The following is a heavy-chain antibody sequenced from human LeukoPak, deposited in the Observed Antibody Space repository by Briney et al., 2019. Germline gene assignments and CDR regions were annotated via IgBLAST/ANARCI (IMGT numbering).Heavy chain of an antibody. V-gene: IGHV4-30-4*01. CDR3: ARGSEGLRLGELSFLFDY. CDR1: GGSISSGDYY. Sequence: KTSQTLSLTCTVSGGSISSGDYYWSWIRQPPGKGLEWIGYIYYSGSTYYNPSLKSRVTISVDTSKNQFSLKLSSVTAADTAVYYCARGSEGLRLGELSFLFDYWGQGTLVTVSS. D-gene: IGHD3-16*02. CDR2: IYYSGST. J-gene: IGHJ4*02.